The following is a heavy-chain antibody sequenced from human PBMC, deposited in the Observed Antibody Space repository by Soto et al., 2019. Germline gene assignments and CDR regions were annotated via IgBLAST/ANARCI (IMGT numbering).Heavy chain of an antibody. CDR2: INAGNGNT. J-gene: IGHJ6*02. CDR1: GYTFTSYA. D-gene: IGHD5-18*01. V-gene: IGHV1-3*01. CDR3: ARDPAQRGYSYGYYYGMDV. Sequence: ASVKVSCKASGYTFTSYAMHWVRQAPGQRLEWMGWINAGNGNTKYSQKFQGRVTITRDTSASTAYMELSSLRSEDTAVYYCARDPAQRGYSYGYYYGMDVWGPGTTVTVSS.